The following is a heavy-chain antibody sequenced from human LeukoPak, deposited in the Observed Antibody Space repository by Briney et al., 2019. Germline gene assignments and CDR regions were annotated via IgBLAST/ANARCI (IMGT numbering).Heavy chain of an antibody. CDR1: GGSFSGYY. V-gene: IGHV4-34*01. CDR3: ARGPDGYNFY. D-gene: IGHD5-24*01. Sequence: SETLSLTCAVYGGSFSGYYWSWIRQPPGKGLEWIGEINHSGSTNYNPSLKSRVTISVDTSKNQFSLKLSSVTAADTAVHYCARGPDGYNFYWGQGTLVTVSS. J-gene: IGHJ4*02. CDR2: INHSGST.